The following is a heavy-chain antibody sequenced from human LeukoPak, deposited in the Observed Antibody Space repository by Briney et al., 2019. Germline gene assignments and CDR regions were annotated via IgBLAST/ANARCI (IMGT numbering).Heavy chain of an antibody. CDR1: GYTFTSYG. D-gene: IGHD3-3*01. CDR3: ARSPTPDLEIDY. Sequence: ASVKVSCKASGYTFTSYGISWVRQAPGQGLEWMGWISAYNGNTNYAQKLQGRVTMTTDTSTSTAYTELRSLRSDDTAVYYCARSPTPDLEIDYWGQGTLVTVSS. CDR2: ISAYNGNT. V-gene: IGHV1-18*01. J-gene: IGHJ4*02.